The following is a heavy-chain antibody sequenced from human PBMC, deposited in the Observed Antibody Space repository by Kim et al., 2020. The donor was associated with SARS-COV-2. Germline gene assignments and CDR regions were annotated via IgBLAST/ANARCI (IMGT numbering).Heavy chain of an antibody. CDR3: AKGESSSSWYRPEYFLQ. Sequence: SVKGLFTISRDNSKNTLYLQMNSLRAGDTAVYYCAKGESSSSWYRPEYFLQWGQGTLVTVSS. V-gene: IGHV3-23*01. J-gene: IGHJ1*01. D-gene: IGHD6-13*01.